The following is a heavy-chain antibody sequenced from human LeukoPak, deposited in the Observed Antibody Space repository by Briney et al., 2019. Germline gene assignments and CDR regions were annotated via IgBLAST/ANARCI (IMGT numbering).Heavy chain of an antibody. V-gene: IGHV3-23*01. CDR2: ISRSSDVT. CDR3: AKFTKRGYCSSTSCYTSPMDV. J-gene: IGHJ6*02. Sequence: GGSLRLSCAASGFTFSSYAMSWVRQAPGKGLEWVSCISRSSDVTYYADSVKGRFTISRDNSKNTLYLQMNSLRAEDTAVYYCAKFTKRGYCSSTSCYTSPMDVWGQGTTVTVSS. CDR1: GFTFSSYA. D-gene: IGHD2-2*02.